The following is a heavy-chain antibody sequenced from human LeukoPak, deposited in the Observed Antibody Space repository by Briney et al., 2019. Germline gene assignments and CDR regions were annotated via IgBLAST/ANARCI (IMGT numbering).Heavy chain of an antibody. CDR1: GGSISSYY. V-gene: IGHV4-59*01. D-gene: IGHD2-2*01. CDR2: IYYSGST. CDR3: ARDFYGRRYCSSTSCYEGTGWFDP. J-gene: IGHJ5*02. Sequence: SETLSLTCTVSGGSISSYYWSWIRRPPGKGLEWIGYIYYSGSTNYNPSLKSRVTISVDTSKNQFSLKLSSVTAADTAVYYCARDFYGRRYCSSTSCYEGTGWFDPWGQGTLVTVSS.